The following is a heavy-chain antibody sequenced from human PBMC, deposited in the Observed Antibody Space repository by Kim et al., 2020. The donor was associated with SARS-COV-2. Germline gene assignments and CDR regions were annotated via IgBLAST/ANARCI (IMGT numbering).Heavy chain of an antibody. V-gene: IGHV3-49*03. D-gene: IGHD3-10*01. Sequence: GGSLRLSCTASGFTFGDYAMSWFRQAPGKGLEWVGFIRSKAYGGTTEYAASVKGRFTISRDDSKSIAYLQMNSLKTEDTAVYYCTRREAMVRGVITKPHYFDYWGQGTLVTVSS. CDR3: TRREAMVRGVITKPHYFDY. CDR2: IRSKAYGGTT. J-gene: IGHJ4*02. CDR1: GFTFGDYA.